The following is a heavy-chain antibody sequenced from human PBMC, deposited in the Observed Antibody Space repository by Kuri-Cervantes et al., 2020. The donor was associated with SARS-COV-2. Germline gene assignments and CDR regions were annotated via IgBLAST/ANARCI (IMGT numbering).Heavy chain of an antibody. CDR1: GGSFSGYK. V-gene: IGHV4-59*08. J-gene: IGHJ6*04. D-gene: IGHD3-3*01. CDR2: IYYSGST. CDR3: ARRITIFGVDIMDV. Sequence: GSLRLSCAVYGGSFSGYKWNWIRQSPGKGLEWIGYIYYSGSTNYNPSLKSRVTISVDTSKNQFSLKLSSVTAADTAVYYCARRITIFGVDIMDVWGKGTTVTVSS.